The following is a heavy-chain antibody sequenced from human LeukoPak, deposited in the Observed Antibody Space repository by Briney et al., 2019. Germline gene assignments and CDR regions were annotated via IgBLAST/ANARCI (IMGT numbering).Heavy chain of an antibody. V-gene: IGHV1-24*01. CDR1: GYTFTTYS. CDR2: FDPEDGET. J-gene: IGHJ4*02. D-gene: IGHD3-22*01. Sequence: ASVKVSCKASGYTFTTYSMHWVRQAPGKGLEWMGGFDPEDGETIYAQKFQGRVTMTEDTSTDTAYMELSSLRSEDTAVYYCASSLYYYDSSGYYGYWGQGTLATVSS. CDR3: ASSLYYYDSSGYYGY.